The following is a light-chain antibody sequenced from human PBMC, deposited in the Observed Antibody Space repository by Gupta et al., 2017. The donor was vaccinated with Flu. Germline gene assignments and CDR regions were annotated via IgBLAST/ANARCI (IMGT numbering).Light chain of an antibody. V-gene: IGKV3-11*01. Sequence: EIVLTQSPATLSLSPGERATLSCRSSQSVSSYLAWYQQKPGQAPRLLIYEASNRATGIPARFSGSGSGTDFTRTISSLEPEDVAVYYCQQRSNWPLTFGGGTKVEIK. CDR1: QSVSSY. J-gene: IGKJ4*01. CDR2: EAS. CDR3: QQRSNWPLT.